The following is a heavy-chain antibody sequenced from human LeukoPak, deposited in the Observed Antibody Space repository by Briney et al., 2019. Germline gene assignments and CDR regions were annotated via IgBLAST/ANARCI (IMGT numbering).Heavy chain of an antibody. CDR2: INPNSGGT. V-gene: IGHV1-2*06. Sequence: ASVKVSCKASGYTFTGYYMHWVRQAPGQGLEWMGRINPNSGGTNYAQKFQGRVTMTRDTSISTAYMELSRLRSDDTAVYYCARSHYYDSSGYRLGGWGQGTLVTVSS. J-gene: IGHJ4*02. CDR3: ARSHYYDSSGYRLGG. CDR1: GYTFTGYY. D-gene: IGHD3-22*01.